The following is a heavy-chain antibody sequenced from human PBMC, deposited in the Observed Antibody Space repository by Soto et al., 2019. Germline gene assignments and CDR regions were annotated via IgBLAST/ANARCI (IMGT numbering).Heavy chain of an antibody. CDR3: AYGGHEDSSGYYY. Sequence: GGSLRLSCAASGFTFSSYGMHWVRQAPGKGLEWVAVIWYDGSNKYYADSVKGRFTISRDNSKNTLYLQMNSLRAEDTAVYYCAYGGHEDSSGYYYWGQGTLVTVSS. D-gene: IGHD3-22*01. J-gene: IGHJ4*02. V-gene: IGHV3-33*01. CDR2: IWYDGSNK. CDR1: GFTFSSYG.